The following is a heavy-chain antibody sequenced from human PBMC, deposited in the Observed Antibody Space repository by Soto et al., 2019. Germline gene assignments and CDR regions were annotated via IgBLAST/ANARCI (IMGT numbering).Heavy chain of an antibody. CDR1: GGSIRNGNYY. D-gene: IGHD1-1*01. CDR2: IYYIGTT. V-gene: IGHV4-31*03. CDR3: ATNETTRPWFDP. J-gene: IGHJ5*02. Sequence: QVQLQESGPGLVKASQTLSLTCTVSGGSIRNGNYYWSWIRQLPGKGLEWIGNIYYIGTTSYNPYLTGRVIISVDTSKNQFSLELTSVLAAATAVYYCATNETTRPWFDPWGQGTLVTVSS.